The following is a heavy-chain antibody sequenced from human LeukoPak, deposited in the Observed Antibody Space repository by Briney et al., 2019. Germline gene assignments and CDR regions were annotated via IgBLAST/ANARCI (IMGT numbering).Heavy chain of an antibody. Sequence: GESLRLSCAASGFTFSSYAMSWVRQAPGKGLEWVSAISGSGGSTYYADSVKGRFTISRDNSKNTQYLQMNGLRAEDTAVYYCAGDPDAFDIWGQGTMVTVPS. CDR1: GFTFSSYA. CDR2: ISGSGGST. D-gene: IGHD3-10*01. V-gene: IGHV3-23*01. CDR3: AGDPDAFDI. J-gene: IGHJ3*02.